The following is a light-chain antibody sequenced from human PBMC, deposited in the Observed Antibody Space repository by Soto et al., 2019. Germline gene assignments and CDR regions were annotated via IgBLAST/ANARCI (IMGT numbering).Light chain of an antibody. V-gene: IGLV2-14*01. CDR1: SSDIGGYNY. CDR3: SSYTTSSTVA. Sequence: QSALTQSASVSGSPGQSITISCTGTSSDIGGYNYVSWYQQHLDKAPKLMIFEVSNRPSGVSNRFSGSKSSNTASLTISGLLPEDEADYYCSSYTTSSTVAFGGGTKLTVL. J-gene: IGLJ2*01. CDR2: EVS.